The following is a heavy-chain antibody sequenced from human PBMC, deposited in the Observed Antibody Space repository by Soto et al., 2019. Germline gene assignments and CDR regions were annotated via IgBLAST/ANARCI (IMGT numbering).Heavy chain of an antibody. V-gene: IGHV1-18*01. Sequence: GASVKVSCKASGYTFTRYGISWVRQAPGQGLEWIGWISGYNGDTKYAQKFQGRVTMTIDTSTTTTYMELRSLTSDDTAVYYCAKNGQPPYYYYGMDVWGQGTTVTVSS. D-gene: IGHD2-8*01. CDR3: AKNGQPPYYYYGMDV. CDR2: ISGYNGDT. CDR1: GYTFTRYG. J-gene: IGHJ6*02.